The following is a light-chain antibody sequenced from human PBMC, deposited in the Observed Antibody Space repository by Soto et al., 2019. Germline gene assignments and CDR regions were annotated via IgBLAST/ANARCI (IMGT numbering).Light chain of an antibody. Sequence: EIVMTQSPATLSVSPGERATLSCRASESVSIFLAWYQQKPGQAPRLLIYGASTRATGIPARFSGSGSGTEFTLTISSLQSEDFAVYYCQQYNKWPPATFGQGTRLEIK. CDR3: QQYNKWPPAT. J-gene: IGKJ5*01. V-gene: IGKV3-15*01. CDR1: ESVSIF. CDR2: GAS.